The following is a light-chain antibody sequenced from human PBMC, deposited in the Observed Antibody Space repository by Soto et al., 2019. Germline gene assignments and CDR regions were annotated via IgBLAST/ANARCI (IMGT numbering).Light chain of an antibody. V-gene: IGKV3-11*01. Sequence: EIVLTQSPATLSLSPGERATLSGSASQSVSSYLAWYQQKPGQGPRLLIYGASNRATGIPARFSGSGSGTDFTLTISSLEPEDFVVYYCQQRSSWPLITFGRGTRLRL. CDR1: QSVSSY. J-gene: IGKJ5*01. CDR3: QQRSSWPLIT. CDR2: GAS.